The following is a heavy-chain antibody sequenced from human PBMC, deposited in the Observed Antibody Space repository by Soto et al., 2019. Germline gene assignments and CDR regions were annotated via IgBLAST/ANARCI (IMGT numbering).Heavy chain of an antibody. CDR3: TTDPATITRVVNVEFGY. CDR2: IKSKTDGGTT. V-gene: IGHV3-15*07. J-gene: IGHJ4*02. Sequence: GSLRLSCAASGFTFSNAWMNWVRQAPGKGLEWVGRIKSKTDGGTTDYAAPVKGRFTISRDDSKNTLYLQMNSLKTEDTAVYYCTTDPATITRVVNVEFGYWGQGTLVTVSS. CDR1: GFTFSNAW. D-gene: IGHD5-12*01.